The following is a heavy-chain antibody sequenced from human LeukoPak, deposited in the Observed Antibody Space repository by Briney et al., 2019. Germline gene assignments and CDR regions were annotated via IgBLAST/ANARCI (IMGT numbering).Heavy chain of an antibody. CDR1: GGTFSSYA. V-gene: IGHV1-69*13. CDR3: ASAHRIAAAGGSDY. CDR2: IIPIFGTA. Sequence: SVKVSCKASGGTFSSYAISWVRQAPGQGLEWMGGIIPIFGTANYAQKFQGRVTITADESTSTAYMEPSSLRSEDTAVYYCASAHRIAAAGGSDYWGQGTLVTVSS. D-gene: IGHD6-13*01. J-gene: IGHJ4*02.